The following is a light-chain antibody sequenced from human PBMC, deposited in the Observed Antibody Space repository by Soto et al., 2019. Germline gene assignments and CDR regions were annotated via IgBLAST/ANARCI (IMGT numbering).Light chain of an antibody. CDR1: QSINYN. V-gene: IGKV3-20*01. J-gene: IGKJ3*01. CDR2: AAS. CDR3: QQYGSSLFS. Sequence: EIVMTQSPATLSVSPGERATLSCRASQSINYNLAWYQHKPGQAPRLLIYAASSRATGIPDRFSGSGSGTDFTLTISRLEPEDFAVYYCQQYGSSLFSFGPGTKVDI.